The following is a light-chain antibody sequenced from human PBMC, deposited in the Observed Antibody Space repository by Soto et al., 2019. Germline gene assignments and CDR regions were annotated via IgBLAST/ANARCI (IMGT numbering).Light chain of an antibody. Sequence: QLVLTQPPSVSGAPGQRVTISCTGSSSNIGAGYDVHWYQHLPGTAPKLLIYRSNYRPSGVPNRFSGSKSGTSASLAITGLQSEDEAEYYCQSYDNSLSAPWVFGGGTKVTVL. CDR2: RSN. V-gene: IGLV1-40*01. CDR3: QSYDNSLSAPWV. CDR1: SSNIGAGYD. J-gene: IGLJ3*02.